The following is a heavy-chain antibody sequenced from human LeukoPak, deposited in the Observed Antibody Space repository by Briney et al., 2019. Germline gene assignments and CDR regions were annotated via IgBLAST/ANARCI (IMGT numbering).Heavy chain of an antibody. J-gene: IGHJ6*03. Sequence: ASVKVSCKASGGTFSSYAISWVRQAPGQGLEWMGIINPSGGSTSYAQKFQGRVTMTRDMSTSTVYMELSSLRSEDTAVYYCARDGRYDFWSGYWDYYYMDVWGKGTTVTVSS. D-gene: IGHD3-3*01. CDR2: INPSGGST. CDR1: GGTFSSYA. CDR3: ARDGRYDFWSGYWDYYYMDV. V-gene: IGHV1-46*01.